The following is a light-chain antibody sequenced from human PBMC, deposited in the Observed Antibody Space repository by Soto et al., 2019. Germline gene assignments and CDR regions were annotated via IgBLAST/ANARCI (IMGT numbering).Light chain of an antibody. CDR2: GAS. J-gene: IGKJ5*01. CDR3: QQYGTSPPST. V-gene: IGKV3-20*01. Sequence: EIVLTQSPGTLSLSPGERATLSCRASPSVSSSYLAWYQQKPGQAPRLLINGASSRATGIPDRFSGSGSGTDFTLTISRLEPEDFAVYYCQQYGTSPPSTFGQGTRLEIK. CDR1: PSVSSSY.